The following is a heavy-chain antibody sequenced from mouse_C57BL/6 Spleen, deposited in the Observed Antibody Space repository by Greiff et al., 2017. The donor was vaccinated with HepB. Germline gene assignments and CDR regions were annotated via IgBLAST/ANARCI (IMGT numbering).Heavy chain of an antibody. CDR1: GFNIKDYY. V-gene: IGHV14-1*01. D-gene: IGHD2-3*01. CDR2: IDPEDGDT. Sequence: EVQLQQSGAELVRPGASVKLSCTASGFNIKDYYMHWVKQRPEQGLEWIGRIDPEDGDTEYAPKFQGKATMTADTSSNPAYLQLSSLTSEDTAVYYCTTWDDGYLWFAYWGQGTLVPVSA. CDR3: TTWDDGYLWFAY. J-gene: IGHJ3*01.